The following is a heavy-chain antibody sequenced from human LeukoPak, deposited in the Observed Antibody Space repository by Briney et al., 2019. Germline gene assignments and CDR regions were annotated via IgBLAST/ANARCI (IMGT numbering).Heavy chain of an antibody. CDR2: VSNDARYK. V-gene: IGHV3-30*04. Sequence: GRSLRLSCAASGFPFSSYPMHWVRQAPGKGLEWVAIVSNDARYKDYADSVKGRFTISRDNSKNTLYLEMNSLRAEDAALYYCAGWRGSASGSFSGPLDYWGQGTLVTVSS. CDR3: AGWRGSASGSFSGPLDY. J-gene: IGHJ4*02. CDR1: GFPFSSYP. D-gene: IGHD3-10*01.